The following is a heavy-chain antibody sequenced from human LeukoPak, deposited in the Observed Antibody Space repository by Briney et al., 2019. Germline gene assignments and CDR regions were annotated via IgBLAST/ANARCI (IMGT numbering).Heavy chain of an antibody. CDR3: AKAGVISGLDY. CDR2: IGEEKSGSWT. D-gene: IGHD3-3*02. Sequence: GGSLRLSCAASGFTLNSYAMTWVRQAPVKGLEWLSAIGEEKSGSWTKSADSVKGRFTISRDNSENTLYLQMDSLTVEDTAVYYCAKAGVISGLDYWGQGTLVTVSS. CDR1: GFTLNSYA. J-gene: IGHJ4*02. V-gene: IGHV3-23*01.